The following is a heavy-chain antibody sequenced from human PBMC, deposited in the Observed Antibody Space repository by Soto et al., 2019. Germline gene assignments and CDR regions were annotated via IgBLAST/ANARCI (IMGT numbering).Heavy chain of an antibody. J-gene: IGHJ4*02. Sequence: ASVKVSCKASGYIFTSYAMHWVRQAPGQRLEWMGWINAGNGNTKYSQKFQGRVTITRDESTSTAYMELSSLRSEDTAVYYCARDGYNYYFDYWGQGTLVTVSS. V-gene: IGHV1-3*01. CDR3: ARDGYNYYFDY. D-gene: IGHD5-12*01. CDR2: INAGNGNT. CDR1: GYIFTSYA.